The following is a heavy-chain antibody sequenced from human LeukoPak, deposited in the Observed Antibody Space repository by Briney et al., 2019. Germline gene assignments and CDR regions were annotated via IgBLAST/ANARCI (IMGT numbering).Heavy chain of an antibody. V-gene: IGHV3-53*01. CDR2: IYSDGST. CDR3: ARVVTGTTYLRLYYFDS. D-gene: IGHD1-7*01. J-gene: IGHJ4*02. CDR1: GFTVSSNY. Sequence: GGSLRLSCAASGFTVSSNYMSWVRQAPGKGLEWVPFIYSDGSTYYADSVKGRFTISRDTSKNTLYLQMNSLRAEDTAVYFCARVVTGTTYLRLYYFDSWGQGTLVTVSS.